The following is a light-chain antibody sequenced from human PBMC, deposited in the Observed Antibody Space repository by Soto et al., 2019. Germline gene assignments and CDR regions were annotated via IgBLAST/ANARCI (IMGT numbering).Light chain of an antibody. Sequence: EIVLTQSPATLSLSPGERATLSCRASQSVGTFLAWYQHRPGQAPRLLMYDTSNRATGIPARFSGSGSGTDFTLTISSLEPEDFAIYYCLQCSIWLTFGGGTKVEI. CDR2: DTS. CDR1: QSVGTF. J-gene: IGKJ4*01. V-gene: IGKV3-11*01. CDR3: LQCSIWLT.